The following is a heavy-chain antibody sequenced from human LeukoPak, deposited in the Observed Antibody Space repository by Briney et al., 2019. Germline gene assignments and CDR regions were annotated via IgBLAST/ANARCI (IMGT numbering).Heavy chain of an antibody. J-gene: IGHJ4*02. CDR1: GYTFTGYY. V-gene: IGHV1-2*02. CDR2: INPNSGGT. Sequence: AALKVSCKASGYTFTGYYMHWVRQAPGQGLEWMGWINPNSGGTNYAQKFQGRVTMTRDTSISTAYMELSRLRSDDTAVYYCARSRYFDWLFYFDYWGQGTLVTVSS. D-gene: IGHD3-9*01. CDR3: ARSRYFDWLFYFDY.